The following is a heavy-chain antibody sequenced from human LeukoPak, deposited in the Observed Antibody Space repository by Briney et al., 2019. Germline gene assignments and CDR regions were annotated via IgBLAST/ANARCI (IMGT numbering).Heavy chain of an antibody. D-gene: IGHD6-13*01. CDR3: AKGAAAAGFFDY. CDR1: GFTFDDYA. V-gene: IGHV3-9*01. J-gene: IGHJ4*02. CDR2: ISWNSGSI. Sequence: GGSLRLSCAASGFTFDDYAMHWVRQAPGKGLEWVSGISWNSGSIGYADSVKGRFTISRGNAKNSLYLQMNSLRAEDTALYYCAKGAAAAGFFDYWGQGTLVTVSS.